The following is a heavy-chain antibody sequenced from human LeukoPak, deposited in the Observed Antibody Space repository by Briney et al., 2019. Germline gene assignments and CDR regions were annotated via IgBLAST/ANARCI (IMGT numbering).Heavy chain of an antibody. CDR2: INHSGST. V-gene: IGHV4-34*01. J-gene: IGHJ3*02. CDR1: GGSFSGYY. Sequence: SETLSLSCAVYGGSFSGYYWSWIRQPPGKGLEWIGEINHSGSTNYNPSLKSRVTISVDTSKNQFSLKLSSVTAADTAVYYCARGGLGDAFDIWGQGTMVTVSS. CDR3: ARGGLGDAFDI.